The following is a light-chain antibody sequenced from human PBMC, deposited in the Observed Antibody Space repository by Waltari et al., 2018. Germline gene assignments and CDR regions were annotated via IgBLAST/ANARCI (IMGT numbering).Light chain of an antibody. J-gene: IGKJ1*01. Sequence: EIVLTQSPGTLSLSPGERAILSCRASQSVGRTLAWYQQKPGRAPRLLIYGASNRATGIPDRFSGSGSGTDFSLTISRLEPEDFSVYYCQHYVRLPVTFGQGTRVEI. CDR1: QSVGRT. V-gene: IGKV3-20*01. CDR3: QHYVRLPVT. CDR2: GAS.